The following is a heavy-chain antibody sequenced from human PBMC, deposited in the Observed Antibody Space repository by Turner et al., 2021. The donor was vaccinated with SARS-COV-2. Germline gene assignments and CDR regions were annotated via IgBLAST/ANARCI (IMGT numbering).Heavy chain of an antibody. CDR1: GFTFSSYG. CDR3: AKEGLLVSLDY. Sequence: VQLVQSGGGVVQPGRSLRLACAASGFTFSSYGMHWVRQAPGKGLEWVAVISYDGSNKYYAGSVKGRFTISRDNSKNTLSLQMNSLRAEDTAVYYCAKEGLLVSLDYWGQGTPVTVS. D-gene: IGHD2-15*01. J-gene: IGHJ4*02. CDR2: ISYDGSNK. V-gene: IGHV3-30*18.